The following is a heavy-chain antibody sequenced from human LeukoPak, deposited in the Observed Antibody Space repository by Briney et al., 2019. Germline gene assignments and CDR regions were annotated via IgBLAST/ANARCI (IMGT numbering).Heavy chain of an antibody. J-gene: IGHJ6*03. CDR1: GFTFSKAW. Sequence: GGSLRLSCVASGFTFSKAWMSWIRQAPGKGQELVGRIKSKTDGGTTDYAAPVKGEFTISRDDSKNTLYLQINSLKTEDTAVYYCTTGFYSIDVWGKGTTVTVSS. CDR3: TTGFYSIDV. CDR2: IKSKTDGGTT. V-gene: IGHV3-15*01.